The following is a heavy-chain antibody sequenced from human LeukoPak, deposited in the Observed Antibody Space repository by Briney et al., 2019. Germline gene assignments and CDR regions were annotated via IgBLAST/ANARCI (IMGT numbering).Heavy chain of an antibody. V-gene: IGHV4-39*07. Sequence: SETLSLTCTVSGGSISSSSYYWGWIRQPPGKGLEWIGSIYYSGSTYYNPSLKSRVTISVDTSKNQFSLKLSSVTAADTAVYYCARNSGDYWGQGTLVTVSS. CDR2: IYYSGST. J-gene: IGHJ4*02. CDR1: GGSISSSSYY. D-gene: IGHD7-27*01. CDR3: ARNSGDY.